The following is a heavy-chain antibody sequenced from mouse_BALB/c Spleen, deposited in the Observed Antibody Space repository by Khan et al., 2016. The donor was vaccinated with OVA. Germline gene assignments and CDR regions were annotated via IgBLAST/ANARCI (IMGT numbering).Heavy chain of an antibody. Sequence: VQLQQSGPGLVKPSQSLSLTCTVTGYSITSDYAWNWIRQFPGNKLEWMGYISYSGSTSYNPSLKSRISITRDTSKNQFFRQLNYVTTEDTATYYCARCGNSYFDYWGQGTTLTVSS. J-gene: IGHJ2*01. V-gene: IGHV3-2*02. CDR1: GYSITSDYA. CDR3: ARCGNSYFDY. CDR2: ISYSGST. D-gene: IGHD4-1*01.